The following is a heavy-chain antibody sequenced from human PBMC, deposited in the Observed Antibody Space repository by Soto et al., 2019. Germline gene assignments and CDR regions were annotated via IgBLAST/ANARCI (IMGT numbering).Heavy chain of an antibody. CDR1: GGSISGHY. D-gene: IGHD3-16*01. Sequence: QVQLQESGPGLVKPSETLSLSCSVSGGSISGHYWSWVRQTPGKGLEWIGYMYYSGSTNYNPSLKSRETRSVDTSKYPCSRRLTSGTSADTAVYYCARGPYYDLIWNYDCLDVWAKGPTVTVSS. CDR2: MYYSGST. CDR3: ARGPYYDLIWNYDCLDV. J-gene: IGHJ6*03. V-gene: IGHV4-59*08.